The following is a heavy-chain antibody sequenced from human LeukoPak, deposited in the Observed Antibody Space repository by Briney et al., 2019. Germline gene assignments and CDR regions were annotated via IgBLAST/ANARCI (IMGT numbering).Heavy chain of an antibody. Sequence: GGSLRLSCAASGFTFSNHGMNWVRQAPGKGLEWVSHISSSAIYTYYADSVKGRFTISRDNAKNLLYLQMNSLRAEDTAVYYCAREYCSSTSCSLVDFWGQGTLVTVSS. CDR1: GFTFSNHG. J-gene: IGHJ4*02. D-gene: IGHD2-2*01. CDR2: ISSSAIYT. V-gene: IGHV3-21*05. CDR3: AREYCSSTSCSLVDF.